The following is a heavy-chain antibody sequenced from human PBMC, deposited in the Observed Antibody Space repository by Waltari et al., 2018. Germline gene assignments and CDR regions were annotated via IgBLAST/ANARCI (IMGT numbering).Heavy chain of an antibody. V-gene: IGHV4-38-2*02. Sequence: QVQLQESGPGLVNPSETLSLTCTVSAYSISAYHWGWIRQPPGGGLEWIGSINHSGTTYYNPSLKSRVTLSVDTSKNQFSLKLTSVTAADTAVYSCVRDQEIAGKFDYWGQGTLVTVSS. J-gene: IGHJ4*02. CDR2: INHSGTT. CDR3: VRDQEIAGKFDY. CDR1: AYSISAYH. D-gene: IGHD2-15*01.